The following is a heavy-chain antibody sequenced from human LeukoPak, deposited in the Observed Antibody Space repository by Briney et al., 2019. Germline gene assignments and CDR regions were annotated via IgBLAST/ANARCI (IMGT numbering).Heavy chain of an antibody. D-gene: IGHD1-1*01. CDR1: GFTFSSYA. Sequence: GGSLRLSCAASGFTFSSYAMHWVRQAPGKGLEWVAVISYDGSNKYYADSVKGRFTISRDNAKNSLYLQMNSLRAEDTAVYYCARRSAVLDYWGQGTLVTVSS. J-gene: IGHJ4*02. CDR3: ARRSAVLDY. V-gene: IGHV3-30-3*01. CDR2: ISYDGSNK.